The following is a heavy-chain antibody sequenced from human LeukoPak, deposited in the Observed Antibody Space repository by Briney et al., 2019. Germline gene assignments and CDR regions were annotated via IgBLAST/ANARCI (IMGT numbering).Heavy chain of an antibody. J-gene: IGHJ4*02. CDR2: IYHSGST. D-gene: IGHD3-10*01. CDR3: ARGEVTMVRGVFDY. CDR1: GGSISSSNW. V-gene: IGHV4-4*02. Sequence: NPSGTLSLTCAVSGGSISSSNWWSWVRQPPGKGLEWIGEIYHSGSTNYNPSLKSRVTISVDKSKNQFSLKLSSVTAADTAVYYCARGEVTMVRGVFDYWGQGTLVTVSS.